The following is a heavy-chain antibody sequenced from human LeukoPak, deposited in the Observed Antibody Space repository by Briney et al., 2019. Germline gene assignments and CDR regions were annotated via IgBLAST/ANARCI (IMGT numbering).Heavy chain of an antibody. CDR3: AKEIIQYYDSSGSLDY. D-gene: IGHD3-22*01. CDR2: ISYDGSNK. CDR1: GFTFSSYG. V-gene: IGHV3-30*18. J-gene: IGHJ4*02. Sequence: PGGSLRLSCAASGFTFSSYGMHWVRQAPGKGLEWVAVISYDGSNKYYADSVKGRFTISRDNSKNTLYLQMNSLRAEDTAVYYCAKEIIQYYDSSGSLDYWGQGTLVTVSS.